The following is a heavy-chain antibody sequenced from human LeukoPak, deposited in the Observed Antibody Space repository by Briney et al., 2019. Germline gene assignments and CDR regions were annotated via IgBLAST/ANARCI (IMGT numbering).Heavy chain of an antibody. CDR2: INHSGST. J-gene: IGHJ4*02. D-gene: IGHD2-2*01. Sequence: SETLSLTCAVYGGSFSGYYWSWIRQPPGKGLEWIGEINHSGSTNYNPSLKSRGTISVDTSKNQFSLKLSSVTAADTAVYYCARGRPAEIVVVPAATTPTFDYWGQGTLVTVSS. CDR1: GGSFSGYY. CDR3: ARGRPAEIVVVPAATTPTFDY. V-gene: IGHV4-34*01.